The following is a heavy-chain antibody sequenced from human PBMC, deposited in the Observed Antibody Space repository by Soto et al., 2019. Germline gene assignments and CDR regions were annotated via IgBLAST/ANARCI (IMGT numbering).Heavy chain of an antibody. D-gene: IGHD2-2*01. V-gene: IGHV1-18*01. CDR3: ARVVPGAEDWFGP. CDR1: GYTFSNHG. Sequence: GASVKVSCKTSGYTFSNHGITWVRQAPGQPLEWLGWISLYSDGTNYAQKFQGRVSMTTDTSTTTAYMELRSLRSDDTAVYYCARVVPGAEDWFGPWGQGIRVTVSS. CDR2: ISLYSDGT. J-gene: IGHJ5*02.